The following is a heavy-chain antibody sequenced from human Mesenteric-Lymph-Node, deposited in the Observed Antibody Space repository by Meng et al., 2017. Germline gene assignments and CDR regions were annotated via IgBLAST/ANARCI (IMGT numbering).Heavy chain of an antibody. V-gene: IGHV4-61*01. J-gene: IGHJ4*02. D-gene: IGHD6-6*01. CDR2: IFSSGGT. CDR3: ARAANIAARNFDY. CDR1: GGSVSTGTYY. Sequence: GSLRLSCTVSGGSVSTGTYYWSWIRQPPGKGLEWIGYIFSSGGTDYNPSLKSRVTISVDASKNQFSLRLNSVTAADTAVYFCARAANIAARNFDYWGQGTLVTVSS.